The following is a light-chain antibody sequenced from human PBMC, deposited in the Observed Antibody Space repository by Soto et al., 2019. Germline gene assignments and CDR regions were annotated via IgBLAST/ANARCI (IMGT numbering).Light chain of an antibody. CDR2: GAS. CDR3: QQYNNWPSS. Sequence: EIVMTQSPATLSVSPGERATLSCRASQSVSNNLAWYQQKSGQAPRLLISGASTRATGVPARFSGSGSGTEFTLTISSLQSEDFAVYYCQQYNNWPSSFGPGTKVD. V-gene: IGKV3-15*01. J-gene: IGKJ3*01. CDR1: QSVSNN.